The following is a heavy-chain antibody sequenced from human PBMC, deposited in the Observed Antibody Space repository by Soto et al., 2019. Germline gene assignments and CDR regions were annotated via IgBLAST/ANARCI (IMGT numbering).Heavy chain of an antibody. CDR2: VYQSGST. Sequence: LSLTCAVSGDSISSGFYWTWIRQPPGKGLEWIGSVYQSGSTHYNPSLKSRVTISVDTSKNQFSLKMISVTASDTAVFYCAKIADFDYWGPGTLVTVSS. CDR1: GDSISSGFY. V-gene: IGHV4-38-2*01. CDR3: AKIADFDY. J-gene: IGHJ4*02.